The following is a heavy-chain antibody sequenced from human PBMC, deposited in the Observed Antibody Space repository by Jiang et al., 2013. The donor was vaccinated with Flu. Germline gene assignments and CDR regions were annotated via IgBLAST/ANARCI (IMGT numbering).Heavy chain of an antibody. CDR1: GGSFSGYY. CDR3: ARGPFWSGYSYIGIWYFDL. Sequence: SETLSLTCAVYGGSFSGYYWSWIRQPPGKGLEWIGEINHSGSTNYNPSLKSRVTISVDTSKNQFSLKLSSVTAADTAVYYCARGPFWSGYSYIGIWYFDLWGRGTLVTVSS. V-gene: IGHV4-34*01. CDR2: INHSGST. J-gene: IGHJ2*01. D-gene: IGHD3-3*01.